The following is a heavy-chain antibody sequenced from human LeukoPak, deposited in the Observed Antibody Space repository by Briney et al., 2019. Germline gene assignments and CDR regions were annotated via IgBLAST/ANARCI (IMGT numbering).Heavy chain of an antibody. CDR2: ISGSGGST. CDR1: GFTFSSYS. CDR3: ANLRTYYYDSSGRKDY. D-gene: IGHD3-22*01. J-gene: IGHJ4*02. Sequence: PGGSLRLSCAASGFTFSSYSMNWVRQAPGKGLEWVSAISGSGGSTYYADSVKGRFTISRDNSKNTLYLQMNSLRAEDTAVYYCANLRTYYYDSSGRKDYWGQGTLVTVSS. V-gene: IGHV3-23*01.